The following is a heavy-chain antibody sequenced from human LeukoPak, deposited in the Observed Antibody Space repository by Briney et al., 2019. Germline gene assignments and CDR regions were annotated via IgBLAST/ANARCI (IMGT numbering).Heavy chain of an antibody. J-gene: IGHJ3*02. CDR2: FDPEDGET. V-gene: IGHV1-24*01. CDR1: GYTLTELS. D-gene: IGHD2-15*01. Sequence: ASVKVSCKVSGYTLTELSMHWVRQAPGKGLEWMGGFDPEDGETIYAQKFQGRFTMTEDTSTDTAYMELSSLRSEDTAVYYCAAGQLYCSGGSCYSGDYDAFDIWGQGTMVTVSS. CDR3: AAGQLYCSGGSCYSGDYDAFDI.